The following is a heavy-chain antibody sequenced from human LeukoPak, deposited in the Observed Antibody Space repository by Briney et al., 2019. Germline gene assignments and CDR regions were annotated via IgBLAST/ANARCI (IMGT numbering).Heavy chain of an antibody. J-gene: IGHJ5*02. CDR1: GGSISSGGYS. D-gene: IGHD3-10*01. Sequence: SQTLSLTCAVSGGSISSGGYSWSWIRQPPGKGLEWIGYIYHSGSTYYNPSLKSRVTISVDRSKNQFSLKLSSVTAADTAVYYCARAVHLMMGSGSYDAGGWFDPWGQGTLVTVSP. CDR2: IYHSGST. CDR3: ARAVHLMMGSGSYDAGGWFDP. V-gene: IGHV4-30-2*01.